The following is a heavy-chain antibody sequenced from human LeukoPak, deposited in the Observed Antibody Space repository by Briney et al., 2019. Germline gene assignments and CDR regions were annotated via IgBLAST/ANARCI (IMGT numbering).Heavy chain of an antibody. CDR3: ARSSMVRGVQNWFDP. CDR1: GDSINTNL. CDR2: IYYSGST. V-gene: IGHV4-59*12. D-gene: IGHD3-10*01. Sequence: SETLSLTCTVSGDSINTNLWNWIRQPPGKGLEWIGSIYYSGSTYYNPSLKSRVTISVDTSKNQFSLKLSSVTAADTAVYYCARSSMVRGVQNWFDPWGQGTLVTVSS. J-gene: IGHJ5*02.